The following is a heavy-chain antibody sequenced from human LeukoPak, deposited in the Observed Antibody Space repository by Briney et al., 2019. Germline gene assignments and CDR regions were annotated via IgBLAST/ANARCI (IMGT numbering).Heavy chain of an antibody. V-gene: IGHV1-69*01. CDR1: GGTFSSYA. CDR3: ARALSTMVRGVYYYYGVDV. D-gene: IGHD3-10*01. Sequence: GSSVKVSCKASGGTFSSYAISWVRQAPGQGLEWMGGIIPIFGTANYAQKFQGRVTITADESTSTAYMELSSLRSEDTAVYYCARALSTMVRGVYYYYGVDVWGKGTTVTVSS. J-gene: IGHJ6*04. CDR2: IIPIFGTA.